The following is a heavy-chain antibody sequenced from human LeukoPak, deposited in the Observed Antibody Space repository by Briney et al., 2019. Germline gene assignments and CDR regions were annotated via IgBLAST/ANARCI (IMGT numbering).Heavy chain of an antibody. CDR1: GYTFTGHY. CDR2: INPNSGGT. Sequence: ASVKVSCKASGYTFTGHYMHWVRQAPGQGLEWMGRINPNSGGTNYVQKFQGRVTMTRDTSISTAYMELSRLRSDDTAVYYCASSICSGGSCYSYYWGQGTLVTVST. V-gene: IGHV1-2*06. CDR3: ASSICSGGSCYSYY. J-gene: IGHJ4*02. D-gene: IGHD2-15*01.